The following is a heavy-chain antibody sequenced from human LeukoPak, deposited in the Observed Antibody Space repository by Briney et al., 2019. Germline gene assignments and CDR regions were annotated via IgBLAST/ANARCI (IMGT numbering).Heavy chain of an antibody. CDR1: GYSFTSYW. CDR3: ARLRVAAAGDVMFDY. CDR2: IYPGDPDT. J-gene: IGHJ4*02. Sequence: GESLKISCKGSGYSFTSYWIGWVRQMPGKGLEWMGIIYPGDPDTRYSPSFQGQVTISADKSISTAYLQWSSLKASDTAMYYCARLRVAAAGDVMFDYWGQGTLVTVSS. V-gene: IGHV5-51*01. D-gene: IGHD6-13*01.